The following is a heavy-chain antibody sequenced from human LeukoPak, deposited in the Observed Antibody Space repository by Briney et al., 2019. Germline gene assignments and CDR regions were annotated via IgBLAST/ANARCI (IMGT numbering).Heavy chain of an antibody. V-gene: IGHV3-23*01. Sequence: PGGSLRLSCAASGFAFSSYGMSWVRQAPGKGLEWVSAISGGGGSTYYADSVKGRFTISRDNSKNTLFLQMNSLRAEDTAVYFCANKGLISGTYNYWGQGTLVTVSS. CDR2: ISGGGGST. J-gene: IGHJ4*02. D-gene: IGHD1-26*01. CDR3: ANKGLISGTYNY. CDR1: GFAFSSYG.